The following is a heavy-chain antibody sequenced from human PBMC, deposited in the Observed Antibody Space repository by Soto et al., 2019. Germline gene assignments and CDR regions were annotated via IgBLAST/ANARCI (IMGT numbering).Heavy chain of an antibody. J-gene: IGHJ4*02. CDR3: AKDAPRPNGWFFFAH. V-gene: IGHV3-23*01. Sequence: GGSLRLSCAASGFAFNNQDMCWVRQAPGKGLEWVSGISADGTRAYYRDSVRGRFSISRDNSNNMLYLQMHSLRADDTARYYCAKDAPRPNGWFFFAHWGQGIVVTVSS. CDR2: ISADGTRA. CDR1: GFAFNNQD. D-gene: IGHD6-19*01.